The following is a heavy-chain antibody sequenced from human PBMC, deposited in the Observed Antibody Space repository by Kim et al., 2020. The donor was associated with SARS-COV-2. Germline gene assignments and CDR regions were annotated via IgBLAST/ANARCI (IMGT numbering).Heavy chain of an antibody. CDR2: ISYDGSNK. J-gene: IGHJ5*02. D-gene: IGHD5-12*01. CDR1: GFTFSSYG. Sequence: GGSLRLSCAASGFTFSSYGMHWVRQAPGKGLEWVAVISYDGSNKYYADSVKGRFTISRDNSKNTLYLQMNSLRAEDTAVYYCAKSEMATILGWFDPWGQGTLVTVSS. V-gene: IGHV3-30*18. CDR3: AKSEMATILGWFDP.